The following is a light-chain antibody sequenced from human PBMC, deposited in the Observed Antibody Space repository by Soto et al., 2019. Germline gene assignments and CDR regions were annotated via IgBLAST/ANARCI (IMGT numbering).Light chain of an antibody. V-gene: IGKV1-9*01. J-gene: IGKJ3*01. CDR1: QGISSD. Sequence: DIQLTQSPSFLSASIGDRVTITCRASQGISSDFAWYQQKPGKAPKLLIHAASTLQSGVPSRFSGSGSGTEFTLTISSLQPEDFAAYYCQQLNSYPRNFGPGTKVEIK. CDR3: QQLNSYPRN. CDR2: AAS.